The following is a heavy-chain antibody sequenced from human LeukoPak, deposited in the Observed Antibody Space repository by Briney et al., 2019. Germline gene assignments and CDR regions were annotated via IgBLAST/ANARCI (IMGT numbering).Heavy chain of an antibody. CDR1: GGTFSSYA. Sequence: ASVKVSCKASGGTFSSYAISWVRQAPGQGLEWMGGIIPIFGTANYAQKFQGRVTITADESTSTAYMELSSLRSEDTAVYYCARDRDYYYGMDVWGQGTMVTVSS. J-gene: IGHJ6*02. V-gene: IGHV1-69*13. CDR2: IIPIFGTA. CDR3: ARDRDYYYGMDV.